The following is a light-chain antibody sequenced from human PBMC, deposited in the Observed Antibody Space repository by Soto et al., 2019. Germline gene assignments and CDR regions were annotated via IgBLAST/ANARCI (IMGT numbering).Light chain of an antibody. J-gene: IGKJ2*01. CDR1: QGIRDD. CDR3: LQEYNYPYT. V-gene: IGKV1-6*01. CDR2: AAS. Sequence: AIQMTQSPSSLSASVGDRVTITCRASQGIRDDVGWYQQKPGKAPKLLIYAASSLQSGVPSRFSGSGSGTAFTLTISSLQPEDFATYYCLQEYNYPYTFGQGTKLEIK.